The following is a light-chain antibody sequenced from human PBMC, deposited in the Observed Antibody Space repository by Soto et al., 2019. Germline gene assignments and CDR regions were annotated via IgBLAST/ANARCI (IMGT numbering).Light chain of an antibody. CDR2: DAS. V-gene: IGKV3D-20*01. J-gene: IGKJ4*01. Sequence: EVVLTQSPASLSLSPGERATLSCGASQIVSSNYLAWYQQKPGLAPRLLIYDASTRATGVPDRFRGSGSGTDFTLTINRLEPEDSAVYYWQQYGDSPRGTFGGGTKVEIK. CDR1: QIVSSNY. CDR3: QQYGDSPRGT.